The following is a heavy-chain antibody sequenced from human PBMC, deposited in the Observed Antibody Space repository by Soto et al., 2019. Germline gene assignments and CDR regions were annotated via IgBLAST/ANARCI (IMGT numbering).Heavy chain of an antibody. J-gene: IGHJ6*02. D-gene: IGHD1-1*01. CDR2: INPNTGST. V-gene: IGHV1-46*01. Sequence: QVQLVQSGAEVKKPGASVKISCEASGYTFTTYYIHWVRQAPGQGLDWMGIINPNTGSTSSAPKFQGRLSVTRDTSTSTVYMELSSLGSDDTAVYFCARDTNVDPTFHYHGMDVWGQGTTVTVSS. CDR3: ARDTNVDPTFHYHGMDV. CDR1: GYTFTTYY.